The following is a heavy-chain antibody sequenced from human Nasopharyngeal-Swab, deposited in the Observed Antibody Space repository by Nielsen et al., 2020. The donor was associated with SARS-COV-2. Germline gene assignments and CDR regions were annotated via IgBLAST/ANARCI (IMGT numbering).Heavy chain of an antibody. CDR3: ARRYCSAGSCMPGDC. V-gene: IGHV3-23*01. CDR1: GFTFSSFA. Sequence: LKISCAASGFTFSSFAMSWVRQAPGKGLEWVSAISGSGGSTYYADSVKGRFTISRDNSKNTLYLQMNSLRAEDTAVYYCARRYCSAGSCMPGDCWGQGTLVTVSS. D-gene: IGHD2-15*01. CDR2: ISGSGGST. J-gene: IGHJ4*02.